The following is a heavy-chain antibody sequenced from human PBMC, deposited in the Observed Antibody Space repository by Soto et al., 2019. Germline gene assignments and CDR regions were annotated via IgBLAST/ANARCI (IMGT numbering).Heavy chain of an antibody. CDR2: ISGSGGST. V-gene: IGHV3-23*01. Sequence: GGSLRLSCAASGFTFSDYYMSWIRQAPGKGLEWVSYISGSGGSTYYADSVKGRFTISRDNSKNTLYLQMNSLRAEDTAVYYCAKSLSVGATTPFDYWGQGTLVTVSS. D-gene: IGHD1-26*01. CDR1: GFTFSDYY. J-gene: IGHJ4*02. CDR3: AKSLSVGATTPFDY.